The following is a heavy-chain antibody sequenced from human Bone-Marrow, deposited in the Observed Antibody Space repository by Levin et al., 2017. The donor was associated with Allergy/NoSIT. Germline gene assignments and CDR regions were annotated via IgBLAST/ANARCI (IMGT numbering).Heavy chain of an antibody. Sequence: GGSLRLSCAASGFTFTSYAMSWVRQAPGKGLEWVAVISYDGTTKYYADSVKGRFTISRGNFMNTLYLQMNSVRADDTAVYYCARMEALGHFSATRCYNNYGMDVWGQGTTVTVSS. CDR3: ARMEALGHFSATRCYNNYGMDV. V-gene: IGHV3-30*04. CDR2: ISYDGTTK. J-gene: IGHJ6*02. D-gene: IGHD2-2*02. CDR1: GFTFTSYA.